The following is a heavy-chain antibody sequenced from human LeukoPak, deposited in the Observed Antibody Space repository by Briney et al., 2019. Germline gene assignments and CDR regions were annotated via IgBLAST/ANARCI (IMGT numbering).Heavy chain of an antibody. CDR2: ISYDGSSK. CDR3: AKDQGGAAAAPPDFDY. D-gene: IGHD6-13*01. Sequence: GGSLRLSCAASGFSFSRYGMHWVRQAPGKELEWVAVISYDGSSKFYADSVRGRFTISRDNSKNTLYLQMNSLRAEDTAVYYCAKDQGGAAAAPPDFDYWGQGTLVTVSS. CDR1: GFSFSRYG. V-gene: IGHV3-30-3*01. J-gene: IGHJ4*02.